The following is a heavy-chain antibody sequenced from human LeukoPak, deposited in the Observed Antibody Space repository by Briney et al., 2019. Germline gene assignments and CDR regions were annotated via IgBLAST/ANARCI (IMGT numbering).Heavy chain of an antibody. V-gene: IGHV3-23*01. D-gene: IGHD1-1*01. CDR3: AKASWVSDDDAFW. J-gene: IGHJ4*02. CDR1: GFVFSSYA. Sequence: GGSLRLSCAASGFVFSSYAMSWVRQTPARGLEWVSSLRGDGETFYADSVKGRFTLSRDDSRNTVYLQLNNLRVEDTAIYYCAKASWVSDDDAFWWGQGTLVTVSS. CDR2: LRGDGET.